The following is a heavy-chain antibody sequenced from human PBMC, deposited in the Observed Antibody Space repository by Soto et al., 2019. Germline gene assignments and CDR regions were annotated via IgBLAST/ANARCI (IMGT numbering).Heavy chain of an antibody. V-gene: IGHV1-2*04. CDR3: ARGDSTDCSNGVCSFFYNHDMDV. CDR1: GYSFTDYH. CDR2: INPKSGGT. Sequence: ASVKVSCKASGYSFTDYHIHWVRQAPGQGLEWLGRINPKSGGTSTAQKFQGWVTMTTDTSISTAFMELTRLTSDDTAIYYCARGDSTDCSNGVCSFFYNHDMDVWGRGTTVTVS. J-gene: IGHJ6*02. D-gene: IGHD2-8*01.